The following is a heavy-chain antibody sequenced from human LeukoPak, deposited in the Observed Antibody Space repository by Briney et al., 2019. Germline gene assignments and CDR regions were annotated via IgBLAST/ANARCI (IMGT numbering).Heavy chain of an antibody. D-gene: IGHD3-3*01. Sequence: PGGSLRLSCAASGFTFSSYAMSWVRQAPGEGLEWVSSISGSGGSTYYADSVKGRFTISRDNSKNTLYLQMNSLRAEDTAVYYCAKPYYDFWSGYYTEAFDIWGQGTMVTVSS. J-gene: IGHJ3*02. CDR2: ISGSGGST. V-gene: IGHV3-23*01. CDR3: AKPYYDFWSGYYTEAFDI. CDR1: GFTFSSYA.